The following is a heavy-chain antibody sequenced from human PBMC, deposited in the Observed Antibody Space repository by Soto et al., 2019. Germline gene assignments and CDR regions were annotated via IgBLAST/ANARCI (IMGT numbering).Heavy chain of an antibody. CDR3: ARVKRYHDSPAAFDI. Sequence: QVQLVESGGGLVEPGGSLRLSCAASGFNFRDYYMTWIRQAPGKGLEWVSYIINRGSYIYYADSVKGRFTISRDNAMNSLYLKMNSLRAEDTAVYYCARVKRYHDSPAAFDIWGQGTLVTVS. CDR2: IINRGSYI. J-gene: IGHJ3*02. CDR1: GFNFRDYY. D-gene: IGHD3-22*01. V-gene: IGHV3-11*04.